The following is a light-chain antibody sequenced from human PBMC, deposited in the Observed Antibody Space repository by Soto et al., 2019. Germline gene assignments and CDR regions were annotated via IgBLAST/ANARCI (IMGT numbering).Light chain of an antibody. J-gene: IGLJ1*01. V-gene: IGLV2-11*01. CDR3: CAYADTFYV. Sequence: QSALTQPRSVSGSPGQSVTTSCTGTSSDVGSYKDVSWYQHHPGKVPKLMIYDVSERPSGVPDHFSGSKSGNTASLTISGLQAEDEAFYYCCAYADTFYVFGTGTKVTVL. CDR1: SSDVGSYKD. CDR2: DVS.